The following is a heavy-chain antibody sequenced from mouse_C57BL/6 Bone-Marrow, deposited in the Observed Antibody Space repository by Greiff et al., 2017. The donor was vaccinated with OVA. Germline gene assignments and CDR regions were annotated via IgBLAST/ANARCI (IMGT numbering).Heavy chain of an antibody. V-gene: IGHV1-81*01. J-gene: IGHJ2*01. D-gene: IGHD1-1*01. CDR1: GYTFTSYG. Sequence: QVQLQQSGAELARPGASVKLSCKASGYTFTSYGISWVKQRTGQGLEWIGEIYPRSGNTYYNEKFKGKATLTADKSSSTAYMELRSLTSEDSAVYFCARKGGYYGSRYYCDYWGQGTTLTVSS. CDR3: ARKGGYYGSRYYCDY. CDR2: IYPRSGNT.